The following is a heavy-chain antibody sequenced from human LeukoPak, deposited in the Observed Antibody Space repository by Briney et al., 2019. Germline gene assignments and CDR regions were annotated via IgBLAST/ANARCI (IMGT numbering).Heavy chain of an antibody. CDR1: GGSFSGYY. V-gene: IGHV4-34*01. D-gene: IGHD3-16*02. CDR2: INHSGST. CDR3: ARDNYDYVWGSYQNFDY. Sequence: PSETLSLTSAVYGGSFSGYYWSWIRQPPGKGLEWIGEINHSGSTNYNPSLKSRVTISVDTSKNQFSLKLSSVTAADTAVYYCARDNYDYVWGSYQNFDYWGQGTLVTVSS. J-gene: IGHJ4*02.